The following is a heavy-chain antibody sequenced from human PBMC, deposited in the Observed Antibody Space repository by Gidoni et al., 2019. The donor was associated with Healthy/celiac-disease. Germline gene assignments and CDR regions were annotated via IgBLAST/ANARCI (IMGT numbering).Heavy chain of an antibody. Sequence: EVQLLESGGGLVQPGGSLRLSCAASGFTFSSYAMRWVRQAPGKGLEWVSAISGSGGSTYYADSVKGRFTISRDNSKNTLYLQMNSLRAEDTAVYYCAKGYGNDPIDCSSTSCYTAGWSFDYWGQGTLVTVSS. CDR1: GFTFSSYA. CDR2: ISGSGGST. CDR3: AKGYGNDPIDCSSTSCYTAGWSFDY. J-gene: IGHJ4*02. V-gene: IGHV3-23*01. D-gene: IGHD2-2*02.